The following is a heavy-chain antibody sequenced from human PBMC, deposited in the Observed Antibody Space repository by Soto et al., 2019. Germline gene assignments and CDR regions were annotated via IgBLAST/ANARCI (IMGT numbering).Heavy chain of an antibody. Sequence: GGSLRLSCAASGFTFSNYAMHWVRQAPGKGLEWVAIISYDGNNKYNADSVKGRFTISRDNSKNTLYLQMNSLRAEDTAVYYCARDRFCTSATCGEFDYYYYYGMDVWGQGTTVTVSS. D-gene: IGHD2-2*01. CDR2: ISYDGNNK. V-gene: IGHV3-30*04. J-gene: IGHJ6*02. CDR3: ARDRFCTSATCGEFDYYYYYGMDV. CDR1: GFTFSNYA.